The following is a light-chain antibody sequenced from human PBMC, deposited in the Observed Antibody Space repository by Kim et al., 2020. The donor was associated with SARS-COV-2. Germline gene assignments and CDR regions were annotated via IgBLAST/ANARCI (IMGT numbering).Light chain of an antibody. CDR2: EDN. Sequence: GQSLTISCTGTSSDVGSYNLVSWYQQHPGKAPKVMIYEDNKRPSGVSNRFSGSKSGNTASLTISGLQAEDEADYYCCSYAGSTTWVFGGGTQLTVL. J-gene: IGLJ3*02. CDR1: SSDVGSYNL. V-gene: IGLV2-23*01. CDR3: CSYAGSTTWV.